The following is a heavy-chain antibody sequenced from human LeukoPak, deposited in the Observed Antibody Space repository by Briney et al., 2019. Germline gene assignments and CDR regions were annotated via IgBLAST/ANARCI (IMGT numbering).Heavy chain of an antibody. CDR3: ARFNYDSSGYYHSSFDY. J-gene: IGHJ4*02. CDR1: SASVSGGSYF. D-gene: IGHD3-22*01. Sequence: PSETLSLTCTVSSASVSGGSYFWSWIRQPPGKGLEWIGYIYNSGSTNYNPSLKSRVTISVDTSKNQFSLKLSSVTAADTAVYYCARFNYDSSGYYHSSFDYWGQGTLVTVSS. V-gene: IGHV4-61*01. CDR2: IYNSGST.